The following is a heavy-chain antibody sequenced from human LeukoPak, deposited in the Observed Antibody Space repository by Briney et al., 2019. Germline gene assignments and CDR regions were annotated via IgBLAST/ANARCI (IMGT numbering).Heavy chain of an antibody. Sequence: PGRSLRLSCAASGFTFSSYGMHWVRQAPGKGLEWVAFIRYDGSNKYYADSVKGRFTISRDNSKNTLYLQMNSLRAEDTAVYYCAKDPNYYGSGSHWGQGTLVTVSS. V-gene: IGHV3-30*02. CDR1: GFTFSSYG. J-gene: IGHJ4*02. CDR2: IRYDGSNK. D-gene: IGHD3-10*01. CDR3: AKDPNYYGSGSH.